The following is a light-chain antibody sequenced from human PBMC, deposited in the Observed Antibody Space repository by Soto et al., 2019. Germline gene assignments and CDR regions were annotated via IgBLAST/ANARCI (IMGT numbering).Light chain of an antibody. CDR1: SGSVSTSYY. CDR3: VLYMGSGGV. V-gene: IGLV8-61*01. CDR2: STN. Sequence: QTVVTQEPSFSVSPGGTVTLTCGLSSGSVSTSYYPSWYQQTPGQAPRTLIYSTNTRSSGVPDRFSGSILGSKAALTITGAQADDESDYYCVLYMGSGGVFGGGTKVTVL. J-gene: IGLJ3*02.